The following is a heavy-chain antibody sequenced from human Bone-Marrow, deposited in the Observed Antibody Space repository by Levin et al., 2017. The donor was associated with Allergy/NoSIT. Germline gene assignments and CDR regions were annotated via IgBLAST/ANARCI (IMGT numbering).Heavy chain of an antibody. D-gene: IGHD4-11*01. CDR3: ARAKSVTGPFEY. V-gene: IGHV4-38-2*02. J-gene: IGHJ4*02. CDR1: GDSISSGFY. Sequence: GSLRLSCSVSGDSISSGFYWAWIRQPPGKGLEWLGSFYHTGSTYYKTSVKSRVTISGDTSKNQFSLRLNSMTAADTAVYFCARAKSVTGPFEYWGQGTLVTVSS. CDR2: FYHTGST.